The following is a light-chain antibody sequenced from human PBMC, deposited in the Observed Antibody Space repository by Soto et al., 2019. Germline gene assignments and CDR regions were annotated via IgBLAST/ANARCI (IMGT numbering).Light chain of an antibody. Sequence: QSVLTQPPSVSGAPGQRVTISCTGSSSNIGAGYDVHWYQQLPGTAPKVLIYGNSNRPSGVPDRFSGSKSGTSASLAITGLQAENEADYNCQSYDSSLSGYVFGTGTKATVL. CDR1: SSNIGAGYD. CDR2: GNS. CDR3: QSYDSSLSGYV. J-gene: IGLJ1*01. V-gene: IGLV1-40*01.